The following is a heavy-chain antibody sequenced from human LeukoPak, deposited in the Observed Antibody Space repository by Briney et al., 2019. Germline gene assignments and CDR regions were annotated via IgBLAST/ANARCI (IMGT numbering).Heavy chain of an antibody. J-gene: IGHJ6*03. D-gene: IGHD4-11*01. CDR2: ISANNGNR. V-gene: IGHV1-18*01. Sequence: GPSVKVSCKASGYTFTNYGISWVRQAPGQGLEWMGWISANNGNRNYALKLQDRVSMTTDTSTSTAYMELRSLRSDDTAVYYCARGSNYGPRLRYYYYYMDVWGKGTTVTVSS. CDR1: GYTFTNYG. CDR3: ARGSNYGPRLRYYYYYMDV.